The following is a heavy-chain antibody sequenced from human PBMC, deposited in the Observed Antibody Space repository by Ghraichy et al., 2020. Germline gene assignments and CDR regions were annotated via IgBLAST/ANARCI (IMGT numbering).Heavy chain of an antibody. J-gene: IGHJ6*02. D-gene: IGHD2-2*01. CDR2: ISAYNGNT. CDR1: GYTFTSYG. Sequence: ASVKVSCKASGYTFTSYGISWVRQAPGQGLEWMGWISAYNGNTNYAQKLQGRVTMTTDTSTSTAYMELRSLRSDDTAVYYCARMWCSSTSCKYYYGMDVWGQGTTVTVSS. V-gene: IGHV1-18*01. CDR3: ARMWCSSTSCKYYYGMDV.